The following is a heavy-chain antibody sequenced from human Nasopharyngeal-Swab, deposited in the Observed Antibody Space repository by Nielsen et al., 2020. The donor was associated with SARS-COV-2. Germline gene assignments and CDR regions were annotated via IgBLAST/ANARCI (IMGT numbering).Heavy chain of an antibody. CDR1: GYTFTSYG. Sequence: ASVKVSCKASGYTFTSYGISWVRQAPGQGLEWMGWISAYNGNTNYAQKLQGRVTMTTDTSTSTAYMELRSLRSDDTAVYYCARDLPGAQYYDFWSGYFYYYYGMDVWGQGTTVTVSS. J-gene: IGHJ6*02. V-gene: IGHV1-18*01. CDR3: ARDLPGAQYYDFWSGYFYYYYGMDV. CDR2: ISAYNGNT. D-gene: IGHD3-3*01.